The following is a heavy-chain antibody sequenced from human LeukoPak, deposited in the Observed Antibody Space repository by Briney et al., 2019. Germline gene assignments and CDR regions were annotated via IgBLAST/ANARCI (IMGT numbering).Heavy chain of an antibody. J-gene: IGHJ4*02. V-gene: IGHV3-30-3*01. CDR1: GFTFSSYA. Sequence: PGGSLRLSCAASGFTFSSYAMHWVRQAPGKGLEWVAVISYDGSNKYYADSVKGRFTISRDNAKNSLYLQMNSLRAEDTAVYYCARDCERWLEYYFDYWGQGTLVTVSS. D-gene: IGHD5-24*01. CDR2: ISYDGSNK. CDR3: ARDCERWLEYYFDY.